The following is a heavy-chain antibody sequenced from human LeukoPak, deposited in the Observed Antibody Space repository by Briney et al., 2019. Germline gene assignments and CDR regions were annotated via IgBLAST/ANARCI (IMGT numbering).Heavy chain of an antibody. V-gene: IGHV3-74*01. D-gene: IGHD1-26*01. CDR3: AREAKVGGALQY. J-gene: IGHJ4*02. CDR1: GFIFSDYW. Sequence: GGSLRLSCAASGFIFSDYWMNWVRQAPGKGLVWVSRINTDGGFTRYADSVQGRFIISRDTAKNTLFLQMNSLRAEDTAVYYCAREAKVGGALQYWGQGILVTVSS. CDR2: INTDGGFT.